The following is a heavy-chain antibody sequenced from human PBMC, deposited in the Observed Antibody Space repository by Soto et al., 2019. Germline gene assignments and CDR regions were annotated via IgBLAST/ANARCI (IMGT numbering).Heavy chain of an antibody. V-gene: IGHV3-48*02. J-gene: IGHJ5*02. CDR1: GFTFSSYS. CDR3: ARESRFLEWLSLNWFDP. Sequence: EVQLVESGGALVQPGGSLRLSCAASGFTFSSYSMNWVRQAPGKGLEWVSYISSSSSTIYYADSVKGRFTISRDNAKNSLYLTMNSLRDEDTAVYYCARESRFLEWLSLNWFDPWGQGTLVTVSS. D-gene: IGHD3-3*01. CDR2: ISSSSSTI.